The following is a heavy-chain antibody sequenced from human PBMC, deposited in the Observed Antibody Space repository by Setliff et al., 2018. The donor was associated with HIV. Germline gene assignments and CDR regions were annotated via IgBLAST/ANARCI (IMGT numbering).Heavy chain of an antibody. Sequence: ASVKVSCKASGYKFTGHHIQWMRQAHGQGLEWMGRINPNMGDTQYAQKFQGRIIMTRDTSINTVYMELSSLTSDDTALYYCARQDIPTGYYLFGYWGQGTQVTVSS. D-gene: IGHD3-9*01. J-gene: IGHJ4*02. CDR3: ARQDIPTGYYLFGY. CDR1: GYKFTGHH. V-gene: IGHV1-2*06. CDR2: INPNMGDT.